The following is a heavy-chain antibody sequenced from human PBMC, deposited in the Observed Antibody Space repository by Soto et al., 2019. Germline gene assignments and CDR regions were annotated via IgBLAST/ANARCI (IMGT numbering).Heavy chain of an antibody. CDR2: IYYSGST. V-gene: IGHV4-39*01. CDR1: GGSISSSSYY. CDR3: ARQWYMVRGVIFYYYYYGMDV. Sequence: SETRSLTCTVSGGSISSSSYYWGWIRQPPGKGLEWIGSIYYSGSTYYNPSLKSRVTISVDTSKNQFSLKLSSVTAADTVVYYCARQWYMVRGVIFYYYYYGMDVWGQGTTVTVSS. D-gene: IGHD3-10*01. J-gene: IGHJ6*02.